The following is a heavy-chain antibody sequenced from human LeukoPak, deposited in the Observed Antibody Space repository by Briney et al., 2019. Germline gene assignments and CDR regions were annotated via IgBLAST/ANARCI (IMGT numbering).Heavy chain of an antibody. J-gene: IGHJ6*03. CDR1: GFTFDDDG. Sequence: PGGSLRLSCAASGFTFDDDGMSWVRQAPGKGLDWVSGINWNGGSTGYADSVKGRFTISRDNAKNSLYLQMNSLRAEDTASYYCARVRDGYYYYYYMDVWGKGTTVTVSS. CDR2: INWNGGST. CDR3: ARVRDGYYYYYYMDV. D-gene: IGHD5-24*01. V-gene: IGHV3-20*04.